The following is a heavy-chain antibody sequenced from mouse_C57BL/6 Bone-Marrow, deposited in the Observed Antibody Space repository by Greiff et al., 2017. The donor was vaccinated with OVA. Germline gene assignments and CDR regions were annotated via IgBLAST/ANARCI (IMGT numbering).Heavy chain of an antibody. D-gene: IGHD2-2*01. CDR3: ARGRLRRRGFDY. CDR2: IHPNSGST. J-gene: IGHJ2*01. Sequence: QVQLQQPGAELVKPGASVKLSCKASGYTFTSYWMHWVKQRPGQGLEWIGMIHPNSGSTNYNEKFKSKATLTADNSSSTAYMQLSSLTSEDSAVYYCARGRLRRRGFDYWGQGTTLTVSS. V-gene: IGHV1-64*01. CDR1: GYTFTSYW.